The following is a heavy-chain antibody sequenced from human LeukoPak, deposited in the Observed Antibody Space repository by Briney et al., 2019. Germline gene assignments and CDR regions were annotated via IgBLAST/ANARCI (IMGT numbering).Heavy chain of an antibody. CDR2: IRSKAYGGTT. V-gene: IGHV3-49*04. Sequence: GGSLRLSCTASGFTFGDYAMSWVRQAPGKGLEWVGFIRSKAYGGTTEYAASVKGRFTISRDDSKSIAYLQMNSLKTEDTAVYYCVTSSAMVRGPPRSADAFDIWGQGTMVTVSS. CDR1: GFTFGDYA. J-gene: IGHJ3*02. CDR3: VTSSAMVRGPPRSADAFDI. D-gene: IGHD3-10*01.